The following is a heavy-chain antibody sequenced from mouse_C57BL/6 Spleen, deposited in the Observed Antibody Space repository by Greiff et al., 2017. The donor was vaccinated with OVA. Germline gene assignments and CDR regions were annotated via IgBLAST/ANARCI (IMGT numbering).Heavy chain of an antibody. CDR1: GYAFSSYW. CDR3: ARGMGLLYGSSYGYAMDY. V-gene: IGHV1-80*01. CDR2: IYPGDGDT. J-gene: IGHJ4*01. D-gene: IGHD1-1*01. Sequence: VQLQQSGAELVKPGASVKISCKASGYAFSSYWMNWVKQRPGKGLAWIGQIYPGDGDTNYNGKFKGKATLTADKSSSTAYMQLSSLTSEDSAVYFCARGMGLLYGSSYGYAMDYWGQGTSVTVSS.